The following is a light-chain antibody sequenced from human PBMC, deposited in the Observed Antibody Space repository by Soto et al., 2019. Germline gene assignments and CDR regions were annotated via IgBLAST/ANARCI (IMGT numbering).Light chain of an antibody. Sequence: DVQMTQSASSLSGSVGDRVTINCQAIEDINKYINWYQQKPGQPHKLIIYWAYNRESGVPDRFSGRGSGTEFTLTISRLKSEDFAVYYCQKSNNWPPIPFGTGKRLEIK. J-gene: IGKJ5*01. V-gene: IGKV1-33*01. CDR3: QKSNNWPPIP. CDR1: EDINKY. CDR2: WAY.